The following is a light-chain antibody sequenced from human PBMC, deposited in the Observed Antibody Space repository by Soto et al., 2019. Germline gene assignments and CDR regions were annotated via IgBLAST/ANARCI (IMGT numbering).Light chain of an antibody. Sequence: DIQMTPSPSSLSASVGDRVTITCRASQSIGKYLSWFQQTPGNAPKLLIYAASGLQSGVPSRFSGSGSGTDFTLTINSLQREDFATYYCQQTYNTPLTFGGGTKVDIK. CDR1: QSIGKY. CDR3: QQTYNTPLT. J-gene: IGKJ4*01. V-gene: IGKV1-39*01. CDR2: AAS.